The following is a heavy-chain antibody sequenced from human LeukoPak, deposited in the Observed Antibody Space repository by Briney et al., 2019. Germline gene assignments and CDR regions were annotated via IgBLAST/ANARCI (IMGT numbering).Heavy chain of an antibody. CDR1: GVSISSYY. D-gene: IGHD6-19*01. V-gene: IGHV4-59*01. CDR3: ARAPSSSGWYFDY. Sequence: PSETLSLTCTVSGVSISSYYWSWIRQPPGKGLEWIGYIHYSGSTNYKPSLKSRVTISVDTSKNQLSLKLSSVTAADTAVYHCARAPSSSGWYFDYWGQGTLVTVSS. CDR2: IHYSGST. J-gene: IGHJ4*02.